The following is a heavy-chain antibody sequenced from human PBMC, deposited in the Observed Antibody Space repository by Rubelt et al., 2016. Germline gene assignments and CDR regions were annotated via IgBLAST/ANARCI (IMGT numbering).Heavy chain of an antibody. Sequence: GLTFSSSAMHWVRQAPDKGLEWLAVISYDGSNKYYADSVKGRFTISRDNSKNTLYLQMNSLRAEDTAVYYCARVETRVRGLITNIDFWGQGTLVTVSS. D-gene: IGHD3-10*01. V-gene: IGHV3-30*04. CDR1: GLTFSSSA. CDR2: ISYDGSNK. CDR3: ARVETRVRGLITNIDF. J-gene: IGHJ4*02.